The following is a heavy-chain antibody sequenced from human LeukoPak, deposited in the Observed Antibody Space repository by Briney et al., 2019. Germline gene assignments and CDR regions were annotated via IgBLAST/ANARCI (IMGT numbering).Heavy chain of an antibody. J-gene: IGHJ4*02. CDR1: GFTFSNAW. Sequence: GGSLRLSCAASGFTFSNAWMSWVRQAPGKGLEWVGHIKSKTDGGTTDYAAPVKGGFTISRDGSENTLSLQMNSLKTEDTAIYYCTSGKYWGQGTLVPVFS. CDR2: IKSKTDGGTT. CDR3: TSGKY. V-gene: IGHV3-15*01.